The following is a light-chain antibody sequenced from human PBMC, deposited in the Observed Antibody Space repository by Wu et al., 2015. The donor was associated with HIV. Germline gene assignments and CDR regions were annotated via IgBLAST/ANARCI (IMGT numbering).Light chain of an antibody. V-gene: IGKV1-9*01. CDR1: QGITNS. J-gene: IGKJ4*01. CDR2: GAS. Sequence: DIQLTQSPSFLSANIGDRVTIACRASQGITNSLAWFQQKPGKAPKLLLYGASTLQSGVPSRFSGSGSGTEFILTISSLQPEDCAAYYCQQGDSYPLTFGGGTKVEMK. CDR3: QQGDSYPLT.